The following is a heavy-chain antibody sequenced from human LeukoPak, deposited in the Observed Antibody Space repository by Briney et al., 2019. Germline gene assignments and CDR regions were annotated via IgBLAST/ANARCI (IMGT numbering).Heavy chain of an antibody. CDR2: INPNSGGA. V-gene: IGHV1-2*02. CDR1: GYTFTANF. D-gene: IGHD6-6*01. J-gene: IGHJ3*02. CDR3: ARDFGRTIAAHRGDAFDI. Sequence: GASVKVSCKAAGYTFTANFLYWVRQAPGQGLEWMGRINPNSGGANYAQKFQGRVTMTRDTSISTTYMEVSGLTYDDTAIYYCARDFGRTIAAHRGDAFDIWGQGTMVTVSS.